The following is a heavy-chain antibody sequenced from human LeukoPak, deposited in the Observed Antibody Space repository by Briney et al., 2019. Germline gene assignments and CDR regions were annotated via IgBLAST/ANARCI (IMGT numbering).Heavy chain of an antibody. CDR1: GESFSRYY. D-gene: IGHD3-22*01. CDR2: INHSGST. Sequence: SETLSLTCVVYGESFSRYYWSWIRQPPGKGLEWIGEINHSGSTNYNPSLKSRVTISVDTSKNQFSLKLSSVTAADTAVYYCAREGYYYDSSGYFRAFDIWGQGTMVTVSS. CDR3: AREGYYYDSSGYFRAFDI. V-gene: IGHV4-34*01. J-gene: IGHJ3*02.